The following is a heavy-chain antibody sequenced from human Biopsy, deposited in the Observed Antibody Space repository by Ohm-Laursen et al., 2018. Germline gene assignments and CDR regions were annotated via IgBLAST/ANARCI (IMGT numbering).Heavy chain of an antibody. CDR3: ARGDYFDSNGYFWFDP. CDR1: GGSISNNNYY. J-gene: IGHJ5*02. D-gene: IGHD3-22*01. V-gene: IGHV4-31*01. CDR2: IFNSANT. Sequence: SDTLSLTCSVSGGSISNNNYYWGWTRQRPGKGLEWIGYIFNSANTHYNPSLKNLITISGDTSKNQFSLKLNSVTAADTAVYYCARGDYFDSNGYFWFDPWGQGTLVTVSS.